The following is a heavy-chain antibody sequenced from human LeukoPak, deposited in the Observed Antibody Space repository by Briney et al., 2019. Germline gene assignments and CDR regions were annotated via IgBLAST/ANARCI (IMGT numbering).Heavy chain of an antibody. CDR3: AKDAYYYGSGGGAFDI. D-gene: IGHD3-10*01. J-gene: IGHJ3*02. V-gene: IGHV3-23*01. CDR2: ISGSGGST. CDR1: GFTFTNYA. Sequence: GGSLRLSCAASGFTFTNYAMSWVRQAPGKGLEWVSGISGSGGSTYYAASVKGRFTISRDNSKNTLTLQMNSLRAEDTAVYYCAKDAYYYGSGGGAFDIWGQGTMVTVSS.